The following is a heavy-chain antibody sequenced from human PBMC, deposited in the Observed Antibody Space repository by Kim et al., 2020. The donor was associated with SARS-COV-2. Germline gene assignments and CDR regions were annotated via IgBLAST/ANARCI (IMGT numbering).Heavy chain of an antibody. CDR1: GFTIDDHA. CDR3: ATTKGSGSYYRSFDY. J-gene: IGHJ4*02. D-gene: IGHD3-10*01. V-gene: IGHV3-43*02. Sequence: GGSLRLSCEASGFTIDDHAMYWVRQVAGKGLEWVSPISGDGGSTHSADSVKGRFTIARDNSKNSLYLHMNSLTAADSALYYCATTKGSGSYYRSFDYWGQGALFTVSS. CDR2: ISGDGGST.